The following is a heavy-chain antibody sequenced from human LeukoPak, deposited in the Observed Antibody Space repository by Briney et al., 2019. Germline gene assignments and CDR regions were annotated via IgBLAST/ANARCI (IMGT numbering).Heavy chain of an antibody. CDR1: GYTFTSYY. V-gene: IGHV1-46*01. CDR3: ARDQGYSYYSDRAFDI. CDR2: IYPGGGST. Sequence: ASVKVSCKASGYTFTSYYIHWVRQAPGQGLEWMGIIYPGGGSTSYAQKFQGRVTMTRDTSITTAYMELSRLRSDDTAVYYCARDQGYSYYSDRAFDIWGQGTMVTVSS. D-gene: IGHD5-18*01. J-gene: IGHJ3*02.